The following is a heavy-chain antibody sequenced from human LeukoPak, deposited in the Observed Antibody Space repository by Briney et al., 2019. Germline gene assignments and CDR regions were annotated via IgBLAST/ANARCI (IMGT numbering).Heavy chain of an antibody. CDR1: GFTFSSYA. J-gene: IGHJ4*02. V-gene: IGHV3-30*14. D-gene: IGHD2/OR15-2a*01. Sequence: GGSLRLSCAASGFTFSSYAMHWVRQAPGKGLEWVAVISYDGSNKYYADSVKGRSTISRDESTNTFSLQLDSLRVEDMGVYYCALLSGGTFDYWGQGTQVTVAS. CDR3: ALLSGGTFDY. CDR2: ISYDGSNK.